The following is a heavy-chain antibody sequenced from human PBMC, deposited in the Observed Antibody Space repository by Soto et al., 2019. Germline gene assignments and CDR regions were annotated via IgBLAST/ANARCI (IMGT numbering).Heavy chain of an antibody. CDR2: IKQDGSEK. V-gene: IGHV3-7*01. CDR1: GFTFSNYW. D-gene: IGHD6-13*01. J-gene: IGHJ6*02. CDR3: ASSYSSSWPYSYYGMDV. Sequence: EVQLVESGGGLVQPGGSLRLSCAASGFTFSNYWMSWVRQAPGKGLEWVANIKQDGSEKYYVDSVKGRFTISRDNAKNSLDLQMNSLRAEDTAVYYCASSYSSSWPYSYYGMDVWGQGTTVTVSS.